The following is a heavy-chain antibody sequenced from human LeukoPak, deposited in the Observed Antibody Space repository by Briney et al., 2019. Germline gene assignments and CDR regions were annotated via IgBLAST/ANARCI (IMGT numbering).Heavy chain of an antibody. J-gene: IGHJ5*02. D-gene: IGHD5-18*01. CDR2: MNPNSGNT. Sequence: ASVKVSCKASGYTFTSYDINWVRQATGQGLEWMGWMNPNSGNTGYAQKFQGRVTMTRNTSISTASMELSSLRSEDTAVYYCARGRKIQLWYNNWFDPWGQGTLVTVSS. CDR3: ARGRKIQLWYNNWFDP. V-gene: IGHV1-8*01. CDR1: GYTFTSYD.